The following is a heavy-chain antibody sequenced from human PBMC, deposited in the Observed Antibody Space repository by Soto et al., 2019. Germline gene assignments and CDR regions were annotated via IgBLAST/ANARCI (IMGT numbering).Heavy chain of an antibody. CDR1: GFTFSVDA. D-gene: IGHD3-3*01. CDR3: AKGLRFRDL. CDR2: ISNRGDYT. Sequence: EVQLLESGGGLVQPGGSLRLSCVASGFTFSVDAMSWVRQTPGKGLEWVSGISNRGDYTYYAHSVKGRFTVSRDNSKDTLYLQMNSLRVEDTAIYYCAKGLRFRDLWGQGTTVTVSS. J-gene: IGHJ6*02. V-gene: IGHV3-23*01.